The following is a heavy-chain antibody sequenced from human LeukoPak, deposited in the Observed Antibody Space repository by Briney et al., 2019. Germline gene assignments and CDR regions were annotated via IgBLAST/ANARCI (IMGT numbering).Heavy chain of an antibody. D-gene: IGHD6-13*01. CDR1: GFTFSSYA. J-gene: IGHJ3*02. Sequence: GGSLRLSCAASGFTFSSYAMSWLRQAPGKGLEWVSTISSSSSYIYYADSVKGRFTISRDNAENSLYLQMNSLRAEDTAVYYCARVGPIADTDDAFDIWGQGTMVTVSS. CDR2: ISSSSSYI. V-gene: IGHV3-21*01. CDR3: ARVGPIADTDDAFDI.